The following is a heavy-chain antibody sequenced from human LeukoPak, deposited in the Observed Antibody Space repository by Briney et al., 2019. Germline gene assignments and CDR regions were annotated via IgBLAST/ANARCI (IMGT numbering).Heavy chain of an antibody. J-gene: IGHJ4*02. CDR2: IYSGGST. Sequence: AGGSLRLSCAASGFTVSSNYMSWVRQAPGKGLEWVSVIYSGGSTYYADSVKGRFTISRDNSKNTLYLQMNSPRAEDTAVYYCGVVRGGYFDYWGQGTLVTVSS. D-gene: IGHD2-21*01. CDR3: GVVRGGYFDY. CDR1: GFTVSSNY. V-gene: IGHV3-53*01.